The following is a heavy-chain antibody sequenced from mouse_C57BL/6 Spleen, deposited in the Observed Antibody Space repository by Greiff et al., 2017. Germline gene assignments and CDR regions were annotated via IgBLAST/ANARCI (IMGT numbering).Heavy chain of an antibody. J-gene: IGHJ2*01. D-gene: IGHD4-1*01. V-gene: IGHV1-26*01. CDR1: GYTFTDYY. CDR3: AREAEYLGRYFDY. Sequence: EVQLQQSGPELVKPGASVKISCKASGYTFTDYYMNWVKQSHGKSLEWIGDLNPNNGGTSYNQKFKGKATLTVDKSSSTAYMELRSLTSEDSAVYYCAREAEYLGRYFDYWGQGTTLTVSS. CDR2: LNPNNGGT.